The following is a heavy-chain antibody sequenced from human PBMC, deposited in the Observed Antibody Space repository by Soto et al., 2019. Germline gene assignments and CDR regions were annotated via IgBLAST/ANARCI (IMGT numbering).Heavy chain of an antibody. CDR1: GFTFSSYG. V-gene: IGHV3-33*01. Sequence: QVQLVESGGGVVQPGRSLRLSCAASGFTFSSYGMHWVRQAPGKGLEWVAVIWYDGSNKYYADSVKGRFTISRDNSKNTLYLQMTSLRAEDTAVYNCARDAGFGYGRHMDVWGKGTTVTVSS. CDR3: ARDAGFGYGRHMDV. J-gene: IGHJ6*03. D-gene: IGHD5-12*01. CDR2: IWYDGSNK.